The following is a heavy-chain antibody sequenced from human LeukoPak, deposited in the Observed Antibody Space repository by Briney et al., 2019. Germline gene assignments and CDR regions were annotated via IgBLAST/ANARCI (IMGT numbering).Heavy chain of an antibody. D-gene: IGHD5-18*01. CDR3: ARDYVDDIPMVKDY. CDR1: GYTFTSYH. CDR2: INLSGGST. V-gene: IGHV1-46*01. Sequence: ASVKVSCKASGYTFTSYHMHWVRQAPGQGLEWMGKINLSGGSTTYAQKFQGRVTMTRDTSTSTVYMELSSLRSEDTAVYYCARDYVDDIPMVKDYWGQGTLVTVSS. J-gene: IGHJ4*02.